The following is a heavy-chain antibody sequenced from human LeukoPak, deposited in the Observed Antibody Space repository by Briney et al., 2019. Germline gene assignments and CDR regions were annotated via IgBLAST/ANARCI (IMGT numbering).Heavy chain of an antibody. CDR3: ARRRYNWNAIDY. D-gene: IGHD1-20*01. Sequence: TGGSLRLSCAASGFTFSSYGMHWVRQAPGKGLEWAAVISYDGSNKYYADSVKGRFTISRDNAKNSLYLQMNSLRAEDTAVYYCARRRYNWNAIDYWGQGTLVTVSS. CDR1: GFTFSSYG. V-gene: IGHV3-30*03. J-gene: IGHJ4*02. CDR2: ISYDGSNK.